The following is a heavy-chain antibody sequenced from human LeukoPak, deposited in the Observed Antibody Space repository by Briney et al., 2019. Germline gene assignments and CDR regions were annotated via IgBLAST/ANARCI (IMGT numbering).Heavy chain of an antibody. CDR2: ITNTLGI. Sequence: QTGGSLRLSCAASGFTFSSYAMSWVRQAPGKGLEWIAHITNTLGISYADSVKGRFTVSRDKNSLYLQMSSLRGEDTAVYYCARDLDPWYLNLWGRGTLVTVSS. J-gene: IGHJ2*01. CDR3: ARDLDPWYLNL. CDR1: GFTFSSYA. V-gene: IGHV3-48*01.